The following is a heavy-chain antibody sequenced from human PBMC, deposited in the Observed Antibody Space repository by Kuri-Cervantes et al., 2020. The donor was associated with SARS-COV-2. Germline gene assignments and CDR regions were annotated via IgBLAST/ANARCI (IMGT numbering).Heavy chain of an antibody. CDR1: GFTFSSYS. CDR2: ISSSSSYI. V-gene: IGHV3-21*04. J-gene: IGHJ6*02. CDR3: AKALVGAGTNYYYGMGV. Sequence: GGSLRLSCAASGFTFSSYSMNWVRQAPGKGLEWVSSISSSSSYIYYADSVKGRFTISRDNAKNSLYLQMNSLRAEDTAVYYCAKALVGAGTNYYYGMGVWGQGTTVTVSS. D-gene: IGHD1-26*01.